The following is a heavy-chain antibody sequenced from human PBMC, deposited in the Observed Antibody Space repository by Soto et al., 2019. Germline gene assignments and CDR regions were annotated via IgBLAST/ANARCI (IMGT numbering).Heavy chain of an antibody. Sequence: ASVKVSCKASGYTFTDYSMHWVRQAPGQGLECMGWIYPDRGGTNYAQKFQGRVTMTRDTSIRTAYMELSRLRCEDTDVYYCARYNGSLPFQHWDPGTLVTVSS. V-gene: IGHV1-2*02. CDR3: ARYNGSLPFQH. J-gene: IGHJ1*01. CDR1: GYTFTDYS. D-gene: IGHD1-26*01. CDR2: IYPDRGGT.